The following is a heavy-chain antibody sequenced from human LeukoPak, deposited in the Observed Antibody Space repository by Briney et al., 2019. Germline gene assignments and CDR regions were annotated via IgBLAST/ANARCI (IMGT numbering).Heavy chain of an antibody. Sequence: PSETLSLTCAVYGGSFSGYYWSWIRQPPGKGLEWVSAISGSGGSTYYADSVKGRFTISRDNSKNTLYLQMNSLRAEDTAVYYCAKSPDMGFDYWGQGTLVTVSS. CDR3: AKSPDMGFDY. CDR1: GGSFSGYY. J-gene: IGHJ4*02. CDR2: ISGSGGST. V-gene: IGHV3-23*01.